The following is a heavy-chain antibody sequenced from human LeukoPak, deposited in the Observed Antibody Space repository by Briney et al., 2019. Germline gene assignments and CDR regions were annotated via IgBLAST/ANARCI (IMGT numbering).Heavy chain of an antibody. CDR2: ISWNSGSI. Sequence: GGSLRLSCAASGFTFDDYAMHWVRQAPGKGLEWVSGISWNSGSIGYADSVKGRFTISRDNAKNSLYLQMNSLRAEDTALYYCAKAYSSSWAYDAFDIWGQGTMVTVSS. J-gene: IGHJ3*02. V-gene: IGHV3-9*01. D-gene: IGHD6-13*01. CDR3: AKAYSSSWAYDAFDI. CDR1: GFTFDDYA.